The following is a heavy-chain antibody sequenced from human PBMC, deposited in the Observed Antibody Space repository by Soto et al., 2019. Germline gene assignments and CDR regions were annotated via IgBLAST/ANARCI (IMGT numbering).Heavy chain of an antibody. D-gene: IGHD1-7*01. CDR3: ACHGITGTWVYCCGMDV. CDR1: GGTFSSYA. V-gene: IGHV1-69*12. J-gene: IGHJ6*02. Sequence: QVQLVQSGAEVKKPGSSVKVSCKASGGTFSSYAISWVRQAPGQGLEWMGGIIPIFGTANYAQKFQGRVTIAAYESTSTAYMELSSLRSEDTAVYYCACHGITGTWVYCCGMDVWGQGTTVTVSS. CDR2: IIPIFGTA.